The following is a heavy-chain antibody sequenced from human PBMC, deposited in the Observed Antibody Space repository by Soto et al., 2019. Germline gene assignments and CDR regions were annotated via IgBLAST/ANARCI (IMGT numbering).Heavy chain of an antibody. CDR1: GFTFSSYG. J-gene: IGHJ6*02. Sequence: QVQLVESGGGGVQPGRSLRLSCAASGFTFSSYGMHWVRQAPGKGLEWVAVISYDGRNKYYADSVKRRFTISRDNSKNTLYLQMSSLRAEDTAVYYCVKDGSSGWPYYYGLDVWGQGTTVTVSS. CDR2: ISYDGRNK. CDR3: VKDGSSGWPYYYGLDV. V-gene: IGHV3-30*18. D-gene: IGHD6-19*01.